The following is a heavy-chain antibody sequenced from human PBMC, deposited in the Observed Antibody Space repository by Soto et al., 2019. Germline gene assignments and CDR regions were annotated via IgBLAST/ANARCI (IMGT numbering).Heavy chain of an antibody. J-gene: IGHJ6*02. V-gene: IGHV3-23*01. CDR3: AKSNYDILTGVYYGMDV. CDR1: GFTFSSYS. D-gene: IGHD3-9*01. Sequence: GGSLRLSCAASGFTFSSYSMSWVRQAPGKGLEWVSAISGSGGSTYYADSVKGRFTISRDNSKNTLYLQMNSLRAEDTAVYYCAKSNYDILTGVYYGMDVWGQGTTVTVSS. CDR2: ISGSGGST.